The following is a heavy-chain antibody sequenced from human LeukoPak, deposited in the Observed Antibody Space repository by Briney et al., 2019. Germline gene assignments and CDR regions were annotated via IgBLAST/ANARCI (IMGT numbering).Heavy chain of an antibody. J-gene: IGHJ6*03. CDR2: IIPIFGTA. D-gene: IGHD3-10*01. V-gene: IGHV1-69*05. CDR1: GGTFSSYA. Sequence: ASVKVSCKASGGTFSSYAISWVRQAPGQGLEWMGGIIPIFGTANYAQKFQGRVTITTDESTSTAYTELSSLRSEDTAVYYCARSLWFGELLYGEYYYYYYMDVWGKGTTVTVSS. CDR3: ARSLWFGELLYGEYYYYYYMDV.